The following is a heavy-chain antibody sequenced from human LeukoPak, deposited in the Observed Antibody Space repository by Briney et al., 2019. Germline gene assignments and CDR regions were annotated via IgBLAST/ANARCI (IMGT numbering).Heavy chain of an antibody. D-gene: IGHD3-16*02. CDR3: ARAYGHDYVWGSYRYGEMDY. CDR2: ISYDGSNK. V-gene: IGHV3-30*04. CDR1: GFTFSSYA. J-gene: IGHJ4*02. Sequence: PGRSLRLSCAASGFTFSSYAMHWVRQAPGKGLEWVAVISYDGSNKYYADSVKGRFTISRDNSKNALYLQMNSLRAEDTAVYYCARAYGHDYVWGSYRYGEMDYWGQGTLVTVSS.